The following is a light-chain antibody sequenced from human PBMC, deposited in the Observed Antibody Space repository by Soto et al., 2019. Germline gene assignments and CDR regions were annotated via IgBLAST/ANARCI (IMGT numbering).Light chain of an antibody. CDR2: SND. CDR1: SFNIGTNN. Sequence: QSVLTRPPSASGTPGQRVTIFCSGNSFNIGTNNVNWYQQLPGTAPKLLVHSNDERPSGVPDRFSGSKSGTSASLAISGLQSEDEADYYCAAWDDSLNSYVFGIGTKLTVL. CDR3: AAWDDSLNSYV. V-gene: IGLV1-44*01. J-gene: IGLJ1*01.